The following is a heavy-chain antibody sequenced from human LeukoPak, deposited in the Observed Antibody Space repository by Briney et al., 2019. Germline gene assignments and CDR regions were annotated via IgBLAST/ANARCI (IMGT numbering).Heavy chain of an antibody. CDR3: ARVYGEYYMDV. J-gene: IGHJ6*03. CDR2: ISGSGGTT. Sequence: GTLRLSCAASGFTFSSYGMSWVRQAPGKGLEWVSAISGSGGTTYYADSVKGRFTISRDNSKNTLYLQMNSLRAEDTAVYYCARVYGEYYMDVWGKGTTVTVSS. D-gene: IGHD4-17*01. V-gene: IGHV3-23*01. CDR1: GFTFSSYG.